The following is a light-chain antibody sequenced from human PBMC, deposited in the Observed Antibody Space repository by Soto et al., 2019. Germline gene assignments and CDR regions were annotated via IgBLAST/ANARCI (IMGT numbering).Light chain of an antibody. CDR3: QQYHNLWT. CDR2: GAS. Sequence: ENVLTQSPCTLSLSPGVRATLSCRASQSVSSSYLAWYQQKPGQAPRLLIYGASSRATGIPDRFSGSGSGTDFTLTISSLQSEDFAVYYCQQYHNLWTLGQGTKVDIK. CDR1: QSVSSSY. J-gene: IGKJ1*01. V-gene: IGKV3-20*01.